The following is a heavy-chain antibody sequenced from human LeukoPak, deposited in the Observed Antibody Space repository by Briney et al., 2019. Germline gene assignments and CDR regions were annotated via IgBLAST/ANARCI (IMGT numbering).Heavy chain of an antibody. CDR2: ISGSGGST. Sequence: GGSLRLSCAASGFTFSSYAMSWVRQAPGKGLEWVSAISGSGGSTYYADSVKGRFTISRDNSKNTLYLQMNSPRAEDTAVSYCAKVRIAAAAPSDYWGQGTLVTVSS. D-gene: IGHD6-13*01. J-gene: IGHJ4*02. V-gene: IGHV3-23*01. CDR1: GFTFSSYA. CDR3: AKVRIAAAAPSDY.